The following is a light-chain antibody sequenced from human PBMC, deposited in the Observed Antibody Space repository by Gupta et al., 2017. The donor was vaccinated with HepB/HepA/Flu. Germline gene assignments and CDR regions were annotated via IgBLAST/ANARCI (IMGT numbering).Light chain of an antibody. Sequence: DIVLTQSPGTLSLSPGERATLFCRASQTIRSDYLAWYQQKPGQAPRLLISSASIRATGIPDRFTGSGSGTDFTLTISRREPEDFAVYYCQLYGNSPLITFGQGTLLEIK. V-gene: IGKV3-20*01. CDR1: QTIRSDY. CDR2: SAS. J-gene: IGKJ5*01. CDR3: QLYGNSPLIT.